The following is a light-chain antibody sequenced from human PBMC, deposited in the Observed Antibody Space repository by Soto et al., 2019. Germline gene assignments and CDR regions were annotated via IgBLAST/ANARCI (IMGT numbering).Light chain of an antibody. CDR2: LNSDGSH. J-gene: IGLJ2*01. CDR3: QTWGIGMQV. V-gene: IGLV4-69*01. CDR1: SGHSSYT. Sequence: QSVLTQSPSASASLGASVKLTCTLSSGHSSYTIAWHQQQPEKGPRYLMKLNSDGSHNKGDGIPDRFSGSSSVAERYLTISSLQSEDEADYYCQTWGIGMQVFGGGTKLTV.